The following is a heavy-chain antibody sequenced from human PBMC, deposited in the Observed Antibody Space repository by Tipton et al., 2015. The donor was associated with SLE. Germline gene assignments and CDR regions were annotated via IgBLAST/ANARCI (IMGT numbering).Heavy chain of an antibody. J-gene: IGHJ4*02. CDR1: GGSIRNLY. V-gene: IGHV4-59*11. CDR3: ARGGDSSLPFDY. Sequence: TLSLTCTVSGGSIRNLYWSWIRQPPGKGLEWIAFISDTGRSDYSPSLRGRVTISIDTSKNQFSLKLRSVTTADTAVYYCARGGDSSLPFDYWGQGTLVAVSS. CDR2: ISDTGRS. D-gene: IGHD3-16*01.